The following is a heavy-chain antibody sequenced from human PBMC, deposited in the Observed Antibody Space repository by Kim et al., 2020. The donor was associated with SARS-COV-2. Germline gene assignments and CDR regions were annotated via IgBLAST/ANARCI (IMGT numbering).Heavy chain of an antibody. CDR2: IKSKTDGGTT. V-gene: IGHV3-15*01. Sequence: GGSLRLSCAASGFTFSNAWMSWVRQAPGKGLEWVGRIKSKTDGGTTDYAAPVKGRFTISRDDSKNTLYLQMNSLKTEDTAVYYCTTDSPPIAGSYYFDYWGQGTLVTVSS. CDR1: GFTFSNAW. J-gene: IGHJ4*02. D-gene: IGHD3-10*01. CDR3: TTDSPPIAGSYYFDY.